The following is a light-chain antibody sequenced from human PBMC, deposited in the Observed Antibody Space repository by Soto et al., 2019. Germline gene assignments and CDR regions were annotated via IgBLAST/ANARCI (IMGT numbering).Light chain of an antibody. CDR3: KQYYSTPSL. J-gene: IGKJ2*01. Sequence: DIVMTQSPDSLAVSLGERATINCKSSQSVLYSSNNKNYLAWYQQKPGQPPKLLIYWASTRESGVPDRFSGSGSGTDFTLTISSLQAEDVAVYYCKQYYSTPSLFGQGTKLEIK. CDR2: WAS. CDR1: QSVLYSSNNKNY. V-gene: IGKV4-1*01.